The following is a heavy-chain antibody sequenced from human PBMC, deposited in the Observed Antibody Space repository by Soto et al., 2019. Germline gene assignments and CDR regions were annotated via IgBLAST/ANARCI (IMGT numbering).Heavy chain of an antibody. CDR3: ASKFGELLADAFDI. CDR1: TASTSTGEC. J-gene: IGHJ3*02. CDR2: IYHSGSI. D-gene: IGHD3-10*01. Sequence: SQTMPLTCTVSTASTSTGECLTWFRQTPGKGLEWIGEIYHSGSINHNPSLKSRVTMSVDKSKNQFSLKMTSVTAADTGVYYCASKFGELLADAFDIWGQGTVVT. V-gene: IGHV4-4*02.